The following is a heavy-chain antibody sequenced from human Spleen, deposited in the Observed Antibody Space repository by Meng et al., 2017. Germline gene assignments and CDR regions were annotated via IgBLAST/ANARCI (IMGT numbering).Heavy chain of an antibody. J-gene: IGHJ3*02. Sequence: SETLSLTCTVSGDSISSSSSFWGWIRQPPGKGLEWIGIIYYSGSTYYNPSLKSRVTISVDTSKNRFSLKLSSVTAADTAVYYCAKALLSSSWRDDAFDIWGQGTMVTVSS. V-gene: IGHV4-39*07. CDR2: IYYSGST. CDR1: GDSISSSSSF. CDR3: AKALLSSSWRDDAFDI. D-gene: IGHD6-13*01.